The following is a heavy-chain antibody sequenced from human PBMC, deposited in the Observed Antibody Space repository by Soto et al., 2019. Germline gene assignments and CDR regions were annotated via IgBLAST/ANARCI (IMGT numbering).Heavy chain of an antibody. CDR2: IYYSGST. V-gene: IGHV4-59*01. D-gene: IGHD6-13*01. CDR1: GGSISSYY. Sequence: PSETLSLTCTVSGGSISSYYWSWIRQPPGKGLEWIGYIYYSGSTNYNPSLKSRVTISVDTSKNQFSLKLSSVTAADTAVYYCARAKKYSISYGGAWFDPWGQGTLVTVSS. CDR3: ARAKKYSISYGGAWFDP. J-gene: IGHJ5*02.